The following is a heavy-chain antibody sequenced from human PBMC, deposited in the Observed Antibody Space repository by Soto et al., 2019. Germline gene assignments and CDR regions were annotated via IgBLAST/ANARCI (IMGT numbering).Heavy chain of an antibody. CDR2: INHSGST. CDR1: GGSFSGYY. D-gene: IGHD6-13*01. J-gene: IGHJ5*02. V-gene: IGHV4-34*01. CDR3: ASGLAAAGTFWFDP. Sequence: PSETLSLTCAVYGGSFSGYYWSWIRQPPGKGLEWIGEINHSGSTNYNPSLNSRVTISVDTSKNQFSLQLSYVTAADTAVYYCASGLAAAGTFWFDPWGQGTLVTV.